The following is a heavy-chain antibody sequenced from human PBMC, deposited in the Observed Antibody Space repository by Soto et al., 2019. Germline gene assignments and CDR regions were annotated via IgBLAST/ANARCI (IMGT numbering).Heavy chain of an antibody. V-gene: IGHV3-11*06. CDR2: ISSSSSYT. CDR3: ARAYYYDSSADY. Sequence: LRLSCAASGFTFSDYYMSWIRQAPGKGLEWVSYISSSSSYTNYADSVKGRFTISRDNAKNSLYLQMNSLRAEDTAVYYCARAYYYDSSADYWGQGTLVTVSS. J-gene: IGHJ4*02. CDR1: GFTFSDYY. D-gene: IGHD3-22*01.